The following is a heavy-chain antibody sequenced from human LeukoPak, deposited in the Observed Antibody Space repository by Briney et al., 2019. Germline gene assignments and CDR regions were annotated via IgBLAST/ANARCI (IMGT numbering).Heavy chain of an antibody. Sequence: ASVKVSCKASGYTFTSYYMHWVRQAPGQGLEWMGIINPSGGSTSYAQKFQGRVTMTRDTSTSTVYMELSSLRSEDTAVYYCARGYCSSTSCHYAEYFQHWGQGTLVTVSS. V-gene: IGHV1-46*01. J-gene: IGHJ1*01. D-gene: IGHD2-2*01. CDR3: ARGYCSSTSCHYAEYFQH. CDR1: GYTFTSYY. CDR2: INPSGGST.